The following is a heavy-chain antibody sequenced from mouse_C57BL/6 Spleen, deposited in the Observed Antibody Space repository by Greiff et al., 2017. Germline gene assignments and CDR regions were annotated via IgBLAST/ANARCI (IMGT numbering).Heavy chain of an antibody. CDR3: ARKAPFTTVVATDAMDY. CDR1: GYTFTSYW. J-gene: IGHJ4*01. V-gene: IGHV1-50*01. CDR2: IDPSDSYT. D-gene: IGHD1-1*01. Sequence: VQLQQPGAELVKPGASVKLSCKASGYTFTSYWMQWVKQRPGQGLEWIGEIDPSDSYTNSNQKFKGKATLTVDTSSSTAYMQLSSLTSEDSAVYYCARKAPFTTVVATDAMDYWGQGTSVTVSS.